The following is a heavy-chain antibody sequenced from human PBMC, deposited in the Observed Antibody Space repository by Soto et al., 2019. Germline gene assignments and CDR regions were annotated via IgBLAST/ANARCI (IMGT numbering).Heavy chain of an antibody. CDR3: AKDGGRYGSGSYYSGLVNY. J-gene: IGHJ4*02. CDR1: GFTFSSYA. Sequence: GGSLRLSCAASGFTFSSYAMSWVRQAPGKGLEWVSAISGSGGSTYYADSVKGRFTISRDNSKNTLYLQMNSLRAEDTAVYYCAKDGGRYGSGSYYSGLVNYWGQGTLVTVSS. CDR2: ISGSGGST. D-gene: IGHD3-10*01. V-gene: IGHV3-23*01.